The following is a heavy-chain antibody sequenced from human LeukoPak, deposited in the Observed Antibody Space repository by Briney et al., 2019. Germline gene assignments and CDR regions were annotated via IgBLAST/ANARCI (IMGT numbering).Heavy chain of an antibody. CDR2: ISGSGHDI. CDR3: SRDPRHLDF. V-gene: IGHV3-11*01. CDR1: GFTFRDSY. D-gene: IGHD6-6*01. J-gene: IGHJ4*02. Sequence: PGGALTLSFAASGFTFRDSYMTWLRQAPGKGVEGVAHISGSGHDINYLETANGRFTISRDNPKNSLYLQMSSLTDDHTDVYYFSRDPRHLDFWGQGTLVTVSS.